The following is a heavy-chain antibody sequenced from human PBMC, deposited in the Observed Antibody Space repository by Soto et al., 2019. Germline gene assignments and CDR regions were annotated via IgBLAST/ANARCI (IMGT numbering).Heavy chain of an antibody. CDR2: IYTSGST. CDR3: ATLRGLDPYYGMDV. D-gene: IGHD3-9*01. Sequence: SETLSLTCTVSGGSISSYYWSWIRQPAGKGLEWIGRIYTSGSTNYNPPLKSRVTMSVDTSKNQFSLKLSSVTAADTAVYYCATLRGLDPYYGMDVWGQGTTVTVSS. J-gene: IGHJ6*02. V-gene: IGHV4-4*07. CDR1: GGSISSYY.